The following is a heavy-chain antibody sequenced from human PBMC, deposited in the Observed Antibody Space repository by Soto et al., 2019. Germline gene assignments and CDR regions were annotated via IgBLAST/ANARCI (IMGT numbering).Heavy chain of an antibody. CDR1: GYTFTSYY. J-gene: IGHJ6*01. D-gene: IGHD2-21*01. CDR2: INPSAEKT. Sequence: QVQLVQSGAEVKKPGASVKVSCKASGYTFTSYYIHWVRQAPGQGLQWMGVINPSAEKTTYAQKFRGRVTVRRGTSTSTVYVELSSLRSEDTALYYCARGIDIGHHYDYYGMDVWGQGTTLTVSS. CDR3: ARGIDIGHHYDYYGMDV. V-gene: IGHV1-46*01.